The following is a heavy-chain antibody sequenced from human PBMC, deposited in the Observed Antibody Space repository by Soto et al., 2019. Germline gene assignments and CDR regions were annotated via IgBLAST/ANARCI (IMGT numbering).Heavy chain of an antibody. D-gene: IGHD5-18*01. CDR1: GGTFSSYA. Sequence: QVQLVQSGAEVKKPGSSVKVSCKASGGTFSSYAISWVRQAPGQGHEWMGGIIPIFGTANYAQKFQGRVTITADESTSTAYMELSSLRSEDTAVYYCARDIPRGYSYGYPAGDYWGQGTLVTVSS. CDR3: ARDIPRGYSYGYPAGDY. J-gene: IGHJ4*02. V-gene: IGHV1-69*01. CDR2: IIPIFGTA.